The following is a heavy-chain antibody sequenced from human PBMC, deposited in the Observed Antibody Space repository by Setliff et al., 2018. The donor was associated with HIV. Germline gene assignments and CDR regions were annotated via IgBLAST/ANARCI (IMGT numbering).Heavy chain of an antibody. CDR3: ARDRVAGNIDY. V-gene: IGHV1-18*01. J-gene: IGHJ4*02. CDR2: INTHSGYT. Sequence: GASVKVSCKASGYTFNNYGISWVRQAPGQGLEWMGWINTHSGYTNYAQNVQGRVTMTRDTSTSTVYMELSSLRSEDTAVYYCARDRVAGNIDYWGQGTLVTVSS. CDR1: GYTFNNYG. D-gene: IGHD6-19*01.